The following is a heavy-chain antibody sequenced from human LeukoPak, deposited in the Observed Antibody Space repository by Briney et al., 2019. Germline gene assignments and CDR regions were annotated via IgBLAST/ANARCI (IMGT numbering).Heavy chain of an antibody. CDR1: GYTFTSYY. Sequence: ASVKVSCKASGYTFTSYYMHWVRQAPGQGLEWMGIINPSGGSTSYAQRFQGRVTMTRDTSTSTVYMELSSLRSEDTAVYYCAREPIRGILRYFDSGHNWFDPWGQGTLVTVSS. CDR3: AREPIRGILRYFDSGHNWFDP. CDR2: INPSGGST. D-gene: IGHD3-9*01. J-gene: IGHJ5*02. V-gene: IGHV1-46*01.